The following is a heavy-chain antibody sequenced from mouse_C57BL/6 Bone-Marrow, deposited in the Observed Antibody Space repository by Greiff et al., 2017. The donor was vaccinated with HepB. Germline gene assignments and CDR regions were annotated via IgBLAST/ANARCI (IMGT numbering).Heavy chain of an antibody. J-gene: IGHJ1*03. CDR3: ARTTVVGGGYFDV. V-gene: IGHV1-36*01. CDR1: GFTFTDYY. D-gene: IGHD1-1*01. CDR2: VYPYNGGT. Sequence: VQLQQSGPVLVKPGPSVKISCKASGFTFTDYYMHWVKQSHGKSLEWIGLVYPYNGGTSYNQKFKGKATLTVDTSSSTAYMALNSLPSEDSAVYYCARTTVVGGGYFDVWGTGTTVTVSS.